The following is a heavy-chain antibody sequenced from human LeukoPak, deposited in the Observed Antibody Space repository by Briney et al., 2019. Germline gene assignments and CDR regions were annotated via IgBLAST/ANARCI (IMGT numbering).Heavy chain of an antibody. D-gene: IGHD4-23*01. J-gene: IGHJ6*03. V-gene: IGHV1-18*01. CDR1: GYTFTSYG. CDR2: ISAYNGNT. Sequence: ASVKVSCKASGYTFTSYGISWVRQAPGQGLEWMGWISAYNGNTNYAQKLQGRVTMTTDTSTSTAYMELRSLRSDDTAVYYCARDTYGGNGGYYYYMDVWGKGTTVTVSS. CDR3: ARDTYGGNGGYYYYMDV.